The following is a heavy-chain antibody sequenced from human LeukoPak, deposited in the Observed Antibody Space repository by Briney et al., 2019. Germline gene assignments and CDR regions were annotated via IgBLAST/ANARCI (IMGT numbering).Heavy chain of an antibody. D-gene: IGHD3-3*01. V-gene: IGHV4-61*02. CDR1: GGSSSSGRYY. J-gene: IGHJ3*02. Sequence: SETLSLTCTVSGGSSSSGRYYWSWIRQPAGKGLEWIGRIYTSGSTNYNPSLKSRVTISVDTSKNQFSLKLSSGTAADTAVYYCARGVGLRFLEWSRGNDAFDIWGQGTMVTVSS. CDR2: IYTSGST. CDR3: ARGVGLRFLEWSRGNDAFDI.